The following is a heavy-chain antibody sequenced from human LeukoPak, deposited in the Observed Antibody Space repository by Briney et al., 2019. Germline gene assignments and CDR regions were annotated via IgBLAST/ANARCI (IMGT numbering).Heavy chain of an antibody. D-gene: IGHD2-2*01. CDR2: ISAYNGNT. J-gene: IGHJ5*02. CDR3: ARGGDIVVVQAPSWFEP. CDR1: GYTFTSYG. Sequence: GASVKVSCKASGYTFTSYGISWVRQAPGQGLEWMGWISAYNGNTNYAQKLQGRVTMTTDTSTSTAYMELRSLRSDDTAVYYCARGGDIVVVQAPSWFEPWGQGTLVTVSS. V-gene: IGHV1-18*01.